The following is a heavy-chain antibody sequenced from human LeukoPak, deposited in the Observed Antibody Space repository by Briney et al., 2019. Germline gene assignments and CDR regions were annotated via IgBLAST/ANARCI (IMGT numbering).Heavy chain of an antibody. CDR3: ANLLRWEPY. D-gene: IGHD4-23*01. J-gene: IGHJ4*02. Sequence: GGSLRLSCAASEFTFRSYGMHWVRQAPGKGLEWVAFIRYDGSNKYYADSVKGRFTISRDNSKNTLYLQMNSLRVEDTAVYYCANLLRWEPYWGQGTLVTVSS. CDR1: EFTFRSYG. CDR2: IRYDGSNK. V-gene: IGHV3-30*02.